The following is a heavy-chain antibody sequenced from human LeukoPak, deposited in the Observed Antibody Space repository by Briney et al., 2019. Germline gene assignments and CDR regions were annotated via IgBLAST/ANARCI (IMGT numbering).Heavy chain of an antibody. Sequence: SGGSLRLSCAASGFTFSSYAMSWVRQAPGKGLEWVSAISGSGGSTYYADSVKGRFTISRDNSKNTVYLQMNSLRAEDTAVYYCAKDEDPDSYGSGSYYKGTLTVIDYWGQGTLVTVSS. V-gene: IGHV3-23*01. D-gene: IGHD3-10*01. J-gene: IGHJ4*02. CDR3: AKDEDPDSYGSGSYYKGTLTVIDY. CDR2: ISGSGGST. CDR1: GFTFSSYA.